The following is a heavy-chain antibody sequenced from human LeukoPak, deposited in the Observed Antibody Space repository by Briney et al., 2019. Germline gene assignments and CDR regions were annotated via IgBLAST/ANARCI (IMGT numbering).Heavy chain of an antibody. D-gene: IGHD3-22*01. V-gene: IGHV3-48*03. CDR2: ISSSGSTI. CDR3: ARDRVHDSSGYYQPSFDY. Sequence: GGSLRLSCAASGFTFSSYEMNWVRQAPGKGLEWVSYISSSGSTIYYADSVKGRFTISRDNSKNTLYLQMNSLRAEDTAVYYCARDRVHDSSGYYQPSFDYWGQGTLVTVSS. J-gene: IGHJ4*02. CDR1: GFTFSSYE.